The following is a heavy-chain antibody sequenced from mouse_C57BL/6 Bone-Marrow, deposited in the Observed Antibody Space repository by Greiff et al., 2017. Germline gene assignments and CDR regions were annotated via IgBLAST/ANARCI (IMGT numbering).Heavy chain of an antibody. CDR1: GYTFTSYW. V-gene: IGHV1-69*01. CDR3: ARGRAAPAD. Sequence: QVQLQQPGAELVMPGASVKLSCKASGYTFTSYWMHWVKQRPGQGLEWIGEIDPSDSYTNYNQKFKGKSTLTVDKSSSTAYMQLSSLTSEDSAVYYCARGRAAPADWGQGTLVTVSA. J-gene: IGHJ3*01. D-gene: IGHD3-3*01. CDR2: IDPSDSYT.